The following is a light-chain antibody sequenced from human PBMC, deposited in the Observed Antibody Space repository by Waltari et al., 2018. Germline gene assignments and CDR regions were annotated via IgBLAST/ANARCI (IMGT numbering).Light chain of an antibody. V-gene: IGLV2-23*01. Sequence: QSALTQPASVSGSPGQSINISCTGTSSDVGRYNLVSSYQQHPGKAPKLMIYEGSKRPSGVSNRFSGSKSGNTASLTISGLQAEDEADYYCCSYAGSSTVVFGGGTKLTVL. CDR1: SSDVGRYNL. J-gene: IGLJ2*01. CDR3: CSYAGSSTVV. CDR2: EGS.